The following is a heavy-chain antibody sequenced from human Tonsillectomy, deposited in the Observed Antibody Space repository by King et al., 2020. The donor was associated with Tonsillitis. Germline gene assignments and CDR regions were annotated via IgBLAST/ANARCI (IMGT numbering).Heavy chain of an antibody. CDR1: GGSISRSDHY. J-gene: IGHJ4*02. Sequence: QLQESGPGVVKPSETLSLTCTVSGGSISRSDHYWSWIRQPPVKGLEWIGYMYSSGTIFYNPSLKSRITISGGSSENRFSLKLSSVTAADTAVYFCARYVSGSFDHWGQGALVTVSS. V-gene: IGHV4-39*01. CDR3: ARYVSGSFDH. CDR2: MYSSGTI. D-gene: IGHD1-26*01.